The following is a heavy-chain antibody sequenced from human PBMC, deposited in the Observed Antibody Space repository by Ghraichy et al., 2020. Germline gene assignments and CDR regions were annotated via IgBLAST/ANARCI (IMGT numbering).Heavy chain of an antibody. J-gene: IGHJ4*02. Sequence: GGSLRLSCAASGFTFSSYRMNWVRQAPGKGLEWVSSISSGSTYIDYGDSVKGRFTISRDNARNSLYLQMNSLRAEDTAAYYCARDTSTSWYGIDYWGQGTLVTVSS. V-gene: IGHV3-21*01. D-gene: IGHD6-13*01. CDR2: ISSGSTYI. CDR3: ARDTSTSWYGIDY. CDR1: GFTFSSYR.